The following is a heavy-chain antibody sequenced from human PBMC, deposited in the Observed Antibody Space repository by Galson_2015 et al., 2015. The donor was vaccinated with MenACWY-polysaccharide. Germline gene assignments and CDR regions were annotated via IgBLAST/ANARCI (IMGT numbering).Heavy chain of an antibody. CDR3: ARGARWLDD. CDR1: RFTFSPYW. CDR2: IKPDGSQK. J-gene: IGHJ4*02. V-gene: IGHV3-7*04. Sequence: SLRLSCAASRFTFSPYWMTWVRQAPGKGLEWVANIKPDGSQKNYVDSVKGRFAISRDNARDSLYLQMNSLRAEDTAIYYCARGARWLDDWGQGTLVTVSS. D-gene: IGHD2-15*01.